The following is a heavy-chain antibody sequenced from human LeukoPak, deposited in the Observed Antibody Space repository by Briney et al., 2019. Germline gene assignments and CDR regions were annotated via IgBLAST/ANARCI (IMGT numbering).Heavy chain of an antibody. CDR2: IIPIFGTA. CDR1: GYIFTGYY. Sequence: SVKVSCKASGYIFTGYYMHWVRQAPGQGLEWMGGIIPIFGTANYAQKFQGRVTITADESTSTAYMELSSLRSEDTAVYYCARDLTDHYYGRDYYYYMDVWGKGTTVTISS. D-gene: IGHD3-10*01. V-gene: IGHV1-69*13. CDR3: ARDLTDHYYGRDYYYYMDV. J-gene: IGHJ6*03.